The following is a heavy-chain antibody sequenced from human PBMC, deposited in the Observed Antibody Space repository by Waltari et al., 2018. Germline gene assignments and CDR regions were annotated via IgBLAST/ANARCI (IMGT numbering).Heavy chain of an antibody. V-gene: IGHV3-7*01. D-gene: IGHD2-2*01. Sequence: EVQLVEAGGGLVQPGGSLILSCGAAGFPFSRYWMSWARQTPGKGLEWVANINYDGSQKYYVDSVKGRFTISRDNAKNSVYLQMNSLRVEDTAVYYCAKSRGFEYWGQGALITVSS. CDR3: AKSRGFEY. CDR2: INYDGSQK. J-gene: IGHJ4*02. CDR1: GFPFSRYW.